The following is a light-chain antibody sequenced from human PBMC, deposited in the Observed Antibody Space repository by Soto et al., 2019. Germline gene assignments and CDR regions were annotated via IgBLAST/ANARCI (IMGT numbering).Light chain of an antibody. CDR1: QDIKNY. J-gene: IGKJ3*01. V-gene: IGKV1-33*01. CDR3: QQYDTLPGFN. Sequence: DIQMTQSPSSLSASIGDRVTITCQTTQDIKNYLNWYQQKPGKAPKLLIFDASNLETGVPSRFSGSGSGTDFTFTISSLQPEDVATYYCQQYDTLPGFNFGPGTKVEIK. CDR2: DAS.